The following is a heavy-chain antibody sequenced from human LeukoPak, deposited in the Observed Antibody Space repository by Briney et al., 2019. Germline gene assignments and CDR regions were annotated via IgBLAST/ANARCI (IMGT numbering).Heavy chain of an antibody. CDR3: ARDPGRSGTDAFDV. Sequence: GGSLRLSCAASGFTFSSYSMNWVRQAPGKGLEWVSSITSSSGHIYYADSVKGRFTISRDNAKNSLYLQMNSLRAEDTAVYYCARDPGRSGTDAFDVWGQGTLVTVSS. J-gene: IGHJ3*01. CDR2: ITSSSGHI. CDR1: GFTFSSYS. V-gene: IGHV3-21*01. D-gene: IGHD3-10*01.